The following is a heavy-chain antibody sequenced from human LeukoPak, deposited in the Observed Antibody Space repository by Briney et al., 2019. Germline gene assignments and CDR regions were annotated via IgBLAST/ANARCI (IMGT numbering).Heavy chain of an antibody. CDR2: ISPSDSRT. CDR1: GFSFITYW. CDR3: ARQSRGSQSWFDP. Sequence: GESLKISCKGSGFSFITYWIVWVRQMPGKGLEWMGNISPSDSRTTYSPSFQGQVTISADKSISTAYLQWRSLNASDTAIYYCARQSRGSQSWFDPWGQGTLVTVSS. D-gene: IGHD5-12*01. V-gene: IGHV5-51*01. J-gene: IGHJ5*02.